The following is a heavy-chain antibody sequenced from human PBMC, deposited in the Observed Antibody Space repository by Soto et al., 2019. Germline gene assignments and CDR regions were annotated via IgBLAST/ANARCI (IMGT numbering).Heavy chain of an antibody. V-gene: IGHV3-33*01. CDR2: RWYDGSNK. CDR3: ARDKDSHSSSWYSDPVRY. D-gene: IGHD6-13*01. J-gene: IGHJ4*02. CDR1: GLTFRSYG. Sequence: PGGSLRLACAASGLTFRSYGMHWVRQARGKGLEGVAVRWYDGSNKHYPDSVKGRFTTSRDNSKPTLYLQMNSLRAEDTAVYYCARDKDSHSSSWYSDPVRYWGQGPLVTVSS.